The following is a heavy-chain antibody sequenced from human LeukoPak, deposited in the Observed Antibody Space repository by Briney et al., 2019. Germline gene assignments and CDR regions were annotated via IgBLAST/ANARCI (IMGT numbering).Heavy chain of an antibody. D-gene: IGHD3-10*01. CDR3: VKSPWYHGSGSYSGTIH. CDR2: IRQDGSEQ. J-gene: IGHJ4*02. Sequence: GGSLRLSCAASGFTFSTYWMSWVRQAPGKGLEWVANIRQDGSEQYYVDSVKGRFTISRDNAKHSLFLQMNSLRAEDTAVYYCVKSPWYHGSGSYSGTIHWGQGTLVTVSS. CDR1: GFTFSTYW. V-gene: IGHV3-7*01.